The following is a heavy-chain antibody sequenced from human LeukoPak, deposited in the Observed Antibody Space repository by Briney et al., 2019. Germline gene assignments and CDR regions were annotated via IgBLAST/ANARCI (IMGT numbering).Heavy chain of an antibody. CDR1: HYTFTSYG. Sequence: GASVKVSCKASHYTFTSYGISWVRQAPGQGLEWVGWISPYSGNTNSAQKLQGRVTMTTDTSTSTAYMELRSLRSDDTAVYYCARDDYGAPMDVWGKGTAVTVSS. D-gene: IGHD4-17*01. V-gene: IGHV1-18*01. CDR3: ARDDYGAPMDV. CDR2: ISPYSGNT. J-gene: IGHJ6*04.